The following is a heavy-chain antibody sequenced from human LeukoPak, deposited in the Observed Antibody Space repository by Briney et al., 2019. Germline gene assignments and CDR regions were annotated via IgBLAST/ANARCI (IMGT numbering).Heavy chain of an antibody. Sequence: GASVKVSCKASGCTFTSYYMHWVRQAPGQGLEWMGIVNPSGGSTSYAQKFQGRVTMTRDTSTSTVYMELSSLRSEDTAVYYCVRDITMVRGVLADYYYGMDVWGQGTTVTVSS. V-gene: IGHV1-46*01. J-gene: IGHJ6*02. D-gene: IGHD3-10*01. CDR2: VNPSGGST. CDR1: GCTFTSYY. CDR3: VRDITMVRGVLADYYYGMDV.